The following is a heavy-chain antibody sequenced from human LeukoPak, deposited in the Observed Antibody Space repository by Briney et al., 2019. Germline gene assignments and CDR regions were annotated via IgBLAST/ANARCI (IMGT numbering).Heavy chain of an antibody. Sequence: SETLSLTCTVSGYSISSGYYWGWIRQPPGKGLEWIGSIYHSGRTFYNPSLKSRVTISVDTSKNQFSLKLTSVTAADTAVYYCARVRRFSYYYDSSGYPSVPQDWGQGTLVTVSS. J-gene: IGHJ4*02. D-gene: IGHD3-22*01. CDR2: IYHSGRT. CDR1: GYSISSGYY. CDR3: ARVRRFSYYYDSSGYPSVPQD. V-gene: IGHV4-38-2*02.